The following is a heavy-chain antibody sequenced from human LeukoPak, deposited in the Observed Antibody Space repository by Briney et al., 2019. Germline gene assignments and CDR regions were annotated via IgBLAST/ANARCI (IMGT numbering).Heavy chain of an antibody. CDR1: GFTLSSSW. J-gene: IGHJ3*02. CDR3: ARDGNFDI. Sequence: PGGSLRLSCEASGFTLSSSWMTWVRQAPGKGLEWVANIKQNGREENYVDSVKGRFSISRDNTMNSVYLQMNSLRAEDTAVYYCARDGNFDIWGQGTMVTVSS. V-gene: IGHV3-7*01. CDR2: IKQNGREE.